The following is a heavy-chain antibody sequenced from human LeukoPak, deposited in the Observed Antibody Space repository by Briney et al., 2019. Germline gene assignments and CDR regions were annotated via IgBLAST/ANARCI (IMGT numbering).Heavy chain of an antibody. CDR1: GFTFSSYW. CDR2: IKQDGSDE. J-gene: IGHJ4*02. D-gene: IGHD1-7*01. CDR3: AKEKTTGTYYVDY. Sequence: GGSLRLSCAASGFTFSSYWMSWVRRAPGKGLEWVANIKQDGSDEYYVDSVKGRFTISRDNAKNSLYLQMNSLRAEDTAVYYCAKEKTTGTYYVDYWGQGTLVTVSS. V-gene: IGHV3-7*01.